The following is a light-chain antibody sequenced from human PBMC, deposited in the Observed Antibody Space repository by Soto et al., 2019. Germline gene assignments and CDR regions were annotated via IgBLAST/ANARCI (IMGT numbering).Light chain of an antibody. J-gene: IGKJ1*01. V-gene: IGKV3-15*01. CDR2: GAS. CDR3: QQYETFSGT. CDR1: QSVSSN. Sequence: EIVMTQPPATLSVSPGERATLSCRASQSVSSNLAWYQQKPGQAPRLLIYGASTRATGIPARFSGSGSGTEFTLTIASLQPDDFATYYCQQYETFSGTFGPGTKVDIK.